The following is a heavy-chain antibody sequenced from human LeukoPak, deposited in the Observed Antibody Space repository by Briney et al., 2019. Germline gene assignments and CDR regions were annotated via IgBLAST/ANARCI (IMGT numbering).Heavy chain of an antibody. CDR3: ARDAAAGIADY. CDR2: IYYSGSI. D-gene: IGHD6-13*01. V-gene: IGHV4-59*04. Sequence: PGGSLRLSCAASGFVFSSNYMNWVRQSPGKGLEWIGTIYYSGSIYYNPSLKSRVSISVDTSKNQFSLKLSSVTAADTAVYYCARDAAAGIADYWGQGTLVTVSS. J-gene: IGHJ4*02. CDR1: GFVFSSNY.